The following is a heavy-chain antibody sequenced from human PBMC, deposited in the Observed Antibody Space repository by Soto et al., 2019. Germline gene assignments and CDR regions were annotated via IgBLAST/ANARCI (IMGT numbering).Heavy chain of an antibody. V-gene: IGHV3-30-3*01. CDR3: ARATDTAMVTYWFDP. CDR2: ISYDGSNK. CDR1: GFTFSSYA. J-gene: IGHJ5*02. D-gene: IGHD5-18*01. Sequence: GGSLRLSCAASGFTFSSYAMSWVRQAPGKGLEWVAVISYDGSNKYYADSVKGRFTISRDNSKNTLYLQMNSLRAEDTAVYYCARATDTAMVTYWFDPWGQGTLVTVS.